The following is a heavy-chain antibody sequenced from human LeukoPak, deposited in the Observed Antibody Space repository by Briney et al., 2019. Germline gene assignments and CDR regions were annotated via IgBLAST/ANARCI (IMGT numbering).Heavy chain of an antibody. Sequence: ASVKVSCKASGYTFTSYDINWVRQATGQGLEWMGWMNPNSGNTGYAQKFQGRVTMTTDTSTSTAYMELRSLRSDDTAVYYCARGLRDRFGESLNWFDPWGQGTLVTVSS. V-gene: IGHV1-8*01. CDR1: GYTFTSYD. D-gene: IGHD3-10*01. CDR2: MNPNSGNT. J-gene: IGHJ5*02. CDR3: ARGLRDRFGESLNWFDP.